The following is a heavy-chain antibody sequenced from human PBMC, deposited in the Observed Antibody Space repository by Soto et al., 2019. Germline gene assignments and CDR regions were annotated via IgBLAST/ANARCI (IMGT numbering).Heavy chain of an antibody. CDR1: GFTFSSYA. D-gene: IGHD2-15*01. V-gene: IGHV3-23*01. Sequence: EVQLLESGGGLVQPGGSLRLSCAASGFTFSSYAMSWVRQAPGKGLEWVSAISGSGGSTYYADSVKGRFTISRDNSKNTLYLQMNSLRAEDTAVYYCAKDDCSGCSCPPWFDPLGQGTLVTVSS. J-gene: IGHJ5*02. CDR2: ISGSGGST. CDR3: AKDDCSGCSCPPWFDP.